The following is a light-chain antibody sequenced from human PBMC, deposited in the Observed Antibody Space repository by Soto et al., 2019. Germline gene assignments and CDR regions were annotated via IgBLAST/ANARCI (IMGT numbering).Light chain of an antibody. CDR3: CSYAGSYFYV. J-gene: IGLJ1*01. V-gene: IGLV2-11*01. Sequence: QSVLTQPRSVSGSPGQSVTISCPGTSSDVGGYKYVSWYQQHPGKAPKVMIYDVSMRPSGVPDRFSGSKSGNTASLTISGLQAEDEADYYCCSYAGSYFYVFGTGTKVTVL. CDR1: SSDVGGYKY. CDR2: DVS.